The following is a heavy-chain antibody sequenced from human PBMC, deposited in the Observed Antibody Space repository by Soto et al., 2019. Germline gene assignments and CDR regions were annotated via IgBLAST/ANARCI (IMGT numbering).Heavy chain of an antibody. V-gene: IGHV3-30-3*01. Sequence: GGSLRPSCAASGFTFSSYAMHWVRQAPGKGLEWVAVISYDGSNKYYADSVKGRSTISRDNSKNTLYLQMNSLRAEDTAVYYCAREHYDFWSGFFAGPLDFDYWGQGTLVTVSS. CDR1: GFTFSSYA. D-gene: IGHD3-3*01. CDR2: ISYDGSNK. J-gene: IGHJ4*02. CDR3: AREHYDFWSGFFAGPLDFDY.